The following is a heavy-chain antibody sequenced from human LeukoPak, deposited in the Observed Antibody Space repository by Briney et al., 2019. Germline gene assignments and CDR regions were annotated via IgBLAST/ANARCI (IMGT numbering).Heavy chain of an antibody. J-gene: IGHJ4*02. CDR3: ASLGYCSSTSCQTDY. D-gene: IGHD2-2*01. Sequence: ASVKVSCKASGYTFTSYGISWVRQAPGQRLEWMGWINAGNGNTKYSQKFQGRVTITRDTSASTAYMELSSLRSEDTAVYYCASLGYCSSTSCQTDYWGQGTLVTVSS. V-gene: IGHV1-3*01. CDR2: INAGNGNT. CDR1: GYTFTSYG.